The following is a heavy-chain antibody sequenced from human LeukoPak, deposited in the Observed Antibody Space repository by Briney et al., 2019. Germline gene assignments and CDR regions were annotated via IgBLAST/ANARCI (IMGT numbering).Heavy chain of an antibody. V-gene: IGHV3-23*01. CDR1: GFTFSTYA. CDR2: INGDGGST. D-gene: IGHD2-2*01. J-gene: IGHJ4*02. CDR3: AKRPDCSTTNCFRFEY. Sequence: GGSLRLSCAASGFTFSTYAMSWVRQAPGQGVGWVSSINGDGGSTYYAESVKGRFTVSRDNSKNTLYLQMDSLRAEDTAVYYCAKRPDCSTTNCFRFEYWGQGTLVTVSS.